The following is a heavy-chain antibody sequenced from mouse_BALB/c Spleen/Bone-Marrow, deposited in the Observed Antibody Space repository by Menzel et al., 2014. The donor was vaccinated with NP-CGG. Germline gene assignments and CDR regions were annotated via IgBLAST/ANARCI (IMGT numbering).Heavy chain of an antibody. CDR1: GDSITSGY. D-gene: IGHD1-1*01. J-gene: IGHJ4*01. CDR2: ISYSGST. V-gene: IGHV3-8*02. CDR3: ARILLRSYAMDY. Sequence: EVKLQESGPSLVKPSQTLSLTCSVTGDSITSGYWNWTRKFPGNKLEYMGYISYSGSTYYNPSLKSRISITRDTSKNQYYLQLNSVTTEDTATYYCARILLRSYAMDYWGQGTSVTVSS.